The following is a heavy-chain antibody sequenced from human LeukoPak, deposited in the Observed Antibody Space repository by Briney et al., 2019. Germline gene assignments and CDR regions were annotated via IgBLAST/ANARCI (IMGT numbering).Heavy chain of an antibody. V-gene: IGHV3-64*01. J-gene: IGHJ4*02. CDR1: GFTFSSYA. CDR2: ISNNGGST. CDR3: ARGDSGSHLDY. Sequence: GGSLRLSCVASGFTFSSYAMHWVRQAPGKGLEYVSAISNNGGSTYYANPVKGRFTISRDNSKNTLYLQMGSLRAEDKAVYYCARGDSGSHLDYWGQGSLVTVSS. D-gene: IGHD1-26*01.